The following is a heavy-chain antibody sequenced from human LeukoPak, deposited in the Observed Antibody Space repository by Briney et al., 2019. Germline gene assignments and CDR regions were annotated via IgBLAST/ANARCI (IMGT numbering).Heavy chain of an antibody. D-gene: IGHD1-26*01. CDR1: GFTFSSYG. CDR3: AREPRGDAFDI. Sequence: SGGSLRLSCAASGFTFSSYGMHWVRQAPGKGLEWVAVIWYGGSNKYYADSVKGRFTISRDNSKNTLYLQMNSLRAEDTAVYYCAREPRGDAFDIWGQGTMVTVSS. CDR2: IWYGGSNK. V-gene: IGHV3-33*08. J-gene: IGHJ3*02.